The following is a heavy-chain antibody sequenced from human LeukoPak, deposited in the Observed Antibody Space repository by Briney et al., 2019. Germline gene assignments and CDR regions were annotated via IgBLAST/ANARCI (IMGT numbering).Heavy chain of an antibody. V-gene: IGHV3-30*18. J-gene: IGHJ4*02. CDR3: AKGRDSWSNKIDY. CDR2: IPYHGSNK. D-gene: IGHD3-3*01. CDR1: GFTFSSYG. Sequence: GRSLRLSCAASGFTFSSYGMYWVRQAPGKGLEWVAVIPYHGSNKYYADSVKGRFTISRDNSKNTLYLQMNSLRGEDTAVYYCAKGRDSWSNKIDYGGQGTLVTVSS.